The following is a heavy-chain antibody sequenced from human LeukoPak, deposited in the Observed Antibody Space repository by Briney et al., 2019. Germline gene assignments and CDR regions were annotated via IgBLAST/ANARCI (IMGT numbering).Heavy chain of an antibody. CDR3: ARSSTNMVLYYFDF. J-gene: IGHJ4*02. V-gene: IGHV3-23*01. CDR1: GFTFKDYA. CDR2: MTGSSGST. Sequence: PGGSLRLSRAASGFTFKDYAMSWVRQAPGTGLEWVSSMTGSSGSTYYADSVKGRFTISRDNSKNILFLQMNSLRADDTAIYYCARSSTNMVLYYFDFWGQGTLVPVSS. D-gene: IGHD3-10*01.